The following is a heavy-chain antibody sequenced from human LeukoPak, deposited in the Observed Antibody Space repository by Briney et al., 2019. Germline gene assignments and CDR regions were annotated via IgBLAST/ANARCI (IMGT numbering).Heavy chain of an antibody. V-gene: IGHV3-30*02. CDR3: AKRLYSGYDDY. J-gene: IGHJ4*02. Sequence: QPGGSLRLSCAASGFTFSSYGMHWVRQAPGKGLEWVAFIRYGGSNKYYADSVKGRFTISRDNSKNTLYLQMNSLRAEDTAVYYCAKRLYSGYDDYWGQGTLVTVSS. CDR2: IRYGGSNK. D-gene: IGHD5-12*01. CDR1: GFTFSSYG.